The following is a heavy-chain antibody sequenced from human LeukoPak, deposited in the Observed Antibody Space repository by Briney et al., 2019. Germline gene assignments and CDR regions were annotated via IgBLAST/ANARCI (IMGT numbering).Heavy chain of an antibody. CDR1: EFSFTNYA. D-gene: IGHD6-19*01. J-gene: IGHJ5*02. CDR3: ANKPAGFDP. Sequence: GGSLRLPCVGSEFSFTNYAMSWVRQAPGRGLEWVSSISGSGGGTYYADSVKGRFTISRDNSKNTLYLQMNSLRAEDTAVYYCANKPAGFDPWGQGTLVTVSS. V-gene: IGHV3-23*01. CDR2: ISGSGGGT.